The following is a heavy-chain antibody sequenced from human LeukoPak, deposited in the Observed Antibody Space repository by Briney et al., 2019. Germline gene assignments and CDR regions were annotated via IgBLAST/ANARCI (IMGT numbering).Heavy chain of an antibody. Sequence: GGSLRLSCAASRFTFSFYWMTWGRQAPGKGLEWVANIKGDGTEKSYVDSVKGRFTISRDNADNSLSLQMNSLRAEDTAVYYCARWAESGGYYYIDYWGHGTLVTVSS. CDR1: RFTFSFYW. CDR3: ARWAESGGYYYIDY. J-gene: IGHJ4*01. V-gene: IGHV3-7*01. CDR2: IKGDGTEK. D-gene: IGHD3-22*01.